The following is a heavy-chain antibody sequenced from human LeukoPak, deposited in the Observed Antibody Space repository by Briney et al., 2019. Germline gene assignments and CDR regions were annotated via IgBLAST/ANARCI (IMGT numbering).Heavy chain of an antibody. Sequence: PSETLSLTCTVSGVSVSSGSSFWSWIRQPPGKGLEWIGYIYHSGNTNYNPSLKSRVTISVDTSKNQFSLKLSSVTAADTAVYYCARVAYCGGDCYYFDYWGQGTLVTVSS. CDR2: IYHSGNT. J-gene: IGHJ4*02. D-gene: IGHD2-21*02. V-gene: IGHV4-61*01. CDR3: ARVAYCGGDCYYFDY. CDR1: GVSVSSGSSF.